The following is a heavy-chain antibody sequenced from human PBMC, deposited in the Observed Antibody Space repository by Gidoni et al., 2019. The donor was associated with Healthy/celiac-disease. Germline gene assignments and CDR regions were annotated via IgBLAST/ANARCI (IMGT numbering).Heavy chain of an antibody. Sequence: EVQLVESGGGLVKPGGSLRLSCAASGFTFSSYSMNWVRQAPGKGLEWVSSISSSSSYIDYADSVKGRFTISRDNAKNSLYLQMNSLRAEDTAVYYCARMGYYDSSGYYDYYYYYMDVWGKGTTVTVSS. J-gene: IGHJ6*03. CDR3: ARMGYYDSSGYYDYYYYYMDV. V-gene: IGHV3-21*01. CDR2: ISSSSSYI. D-gene: IGHD3-22*01. CDR1: GFTFSSYS.